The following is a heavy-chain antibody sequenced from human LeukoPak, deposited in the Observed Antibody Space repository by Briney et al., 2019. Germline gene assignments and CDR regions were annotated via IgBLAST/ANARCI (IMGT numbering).Heavy chain of an antibody. CDR3: ARCESDYDFWSGSNDAFDI. CDR1: GGSISSDY. V-gene: IGHV4-4*07. CDR2: IYTSGST. J-gene: IGHJ3*02. D-gene: IGHD3-3*01. Sequence: SETLSLTCTVSGGSISSDYWSWIRQPAGKGLEWIGRIYTSGSTNYNPSLKSRVTMSVDTSKNQLSLKLSSVTAADTAVYYCARCESDYDFWSGSNDAFDIWGQRTMVTVSS.